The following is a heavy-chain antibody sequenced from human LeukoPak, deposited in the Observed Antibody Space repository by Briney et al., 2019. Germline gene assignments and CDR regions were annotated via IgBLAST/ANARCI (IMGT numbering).Heavy chain of an antibody. CDR3: ARRWGVMDAFDI. D-gene: IGHD3-16*01. CDR1: GGSISSSSYY. Sequence: SETLSLTCTVSGGSISSSSYYWGWIRQPRGKGLEWIGSIYYSGSTYYNPSLKSRVTISVDTSKNQFSLKLSSVTAADTAVYYCARRWGVMDAFDIWGQGTMVTVSS. CDR2: IYYSGST. J-gene: IGHJ3*02. V-gene: IGHV4-39*01.